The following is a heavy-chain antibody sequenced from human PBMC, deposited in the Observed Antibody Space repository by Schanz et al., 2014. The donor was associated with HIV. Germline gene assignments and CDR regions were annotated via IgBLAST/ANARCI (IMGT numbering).Heavy chain of an antibody. J-gene: IGHJ6*02. CDR3: ANSGYCTSGVCYTRGYDTDV. CDR1: GFTFSSYG. Sequence: VQLLEFGGGVVQPGRSLRLSCAASGFTFSSYGMHWVRQAPGKGLEWVAVIWYDGSNKYYADSVKGRFTISRDNSKSTLYLQMNSLRAEDTAVYYCANSGYCTSGVCYTRGYDTDVWGQGTTVTVSS. CDR2: IWYDGSNK. V-gene: IGHV3-33*06. D-gene: IGHD2-8*01.